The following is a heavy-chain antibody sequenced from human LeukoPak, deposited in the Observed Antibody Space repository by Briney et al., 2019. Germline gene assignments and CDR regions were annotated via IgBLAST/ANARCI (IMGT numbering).Heavy chain of an antibody. V-gene: IGHV1-8*01. D-gene: IGHD6-19*01. CDR2: MNPNSGNT. CDR3: ARGRPLAVAGTRYFQH. J-gene: IGHJ1*01. Sequence: ASVKVSCKASGYTFTSYDINWVRQATGQGLEWMGWMNPNSGNTGYAQKFQGRVTMTRNTSISTAYMELGSLRSEDTAVYYCARGRPLAVAGTRYFQHWGQGTLVTVSS. CDR1: GYTFTSYD.